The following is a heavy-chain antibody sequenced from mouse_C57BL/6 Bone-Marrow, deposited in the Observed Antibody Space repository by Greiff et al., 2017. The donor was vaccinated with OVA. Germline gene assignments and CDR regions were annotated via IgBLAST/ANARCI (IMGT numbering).Heavy chain of an antibody. CDR1: GFTFSSYG. D-gene: IGHD1-1*01. CDR3: ARQNRFYYGSRDWYFDV. V-gene: IGHV5-6*01. J-gene: IGHJ1*03. Sequence: EVKLMESGGDLVKPGGSLKLSCAASGFTFSSYGMSWVRQTPDKRLEWVATISSGGSYTYYPDSVKGRFTISRDNAKNTLYLQMSSLKSEDTAMYYCARQNRFYYGSRDWYFDVWGTGTTVTVSS. CDR2: ISSGGSYT.